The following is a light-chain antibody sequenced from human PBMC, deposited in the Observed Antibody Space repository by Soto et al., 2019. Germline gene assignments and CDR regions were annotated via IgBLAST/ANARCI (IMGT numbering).Light chain of an antibody. CDR2: GAS. CDR3: QQYNNWPQT. CDR1: QNVSSN. V-gene: IGKV3-15*01. Sequence: EIVMTQSPATLSVSPGERATLSCRASQNVSSNLAWYQQKPGQAPRLLIYGASTRATGIPARFSGSGSGTEFTLTISSLQSEDFAVYYCQQYNNWPQTFGQGTKVDIK. J-gene: IGKJ1*01.